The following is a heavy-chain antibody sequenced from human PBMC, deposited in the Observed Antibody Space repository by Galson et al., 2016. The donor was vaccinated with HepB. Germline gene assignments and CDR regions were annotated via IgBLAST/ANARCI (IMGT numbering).Heavy chain of an antibody. CDR2: IYYSGSP. CDR1: SRSINSGSYY. D-gene: IGHD3-22*01. V-gene: IGHV4-61*01. CDR3: ATYYDSSGHDN. J-gene: IGHJ4*02. Sequence: SETLSLTCTVSSRSINSGSYYWSWIRQPPGKELEWIGYIYYSGSPNYNPSLKSRVIISVDTSKNQFSLKLNSVTAADTAMYYCATYYDSSGHDNWGRGTLVTVSS.